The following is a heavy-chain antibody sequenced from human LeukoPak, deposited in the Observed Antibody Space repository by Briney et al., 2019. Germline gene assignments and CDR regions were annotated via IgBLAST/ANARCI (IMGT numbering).Heavy chain of an antibody. J-gene: IGHJ4*02. D-gene: IGHD1-26*01. CDR2: ISSSGSTI. CDR3: VRAVGAYSEYYFDY. V-gene: IGHV3-11*01. CDR1: GFTFSDYY. Sequence: GGSLRLSCAASGFTFSDYYMSWIRQAPGKGLEWVSYISSSGSTIYYADSVKGRFTISRDNAKNSLYLQMNSLRAEDTAVYYCVRAVGAYSEYYFDYWGQGTLVTVSS.